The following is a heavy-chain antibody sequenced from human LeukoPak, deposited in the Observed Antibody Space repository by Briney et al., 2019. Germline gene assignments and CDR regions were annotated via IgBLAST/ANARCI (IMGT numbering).Heavy chain of an antibody. J-gene: IGHJ4*02. CDR1: GYTFTSCD. D-gene: IGHD6-19*01. CDR3: TRGSSGRRDN. Sequence: ASVKVSCKAPGYTFTSCDINWVRQATAQGIERMRWMNPDSGNTGYGQSGQGRITITRAISIGTAYMELSNLTSEDTAIYYCTRGSSGRRDNWGQGTLVTV. V-gene: IGHV1-8*01. CDR2: MNPDSGNT.